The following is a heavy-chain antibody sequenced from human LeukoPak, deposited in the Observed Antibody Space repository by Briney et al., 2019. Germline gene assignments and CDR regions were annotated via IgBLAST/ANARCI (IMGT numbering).Heavy chain of an antibody. CDR2: ISWNSGSI. Sequence: GGSLRLSCAASGFTFDDYAMHWVRQAPGKGLEWVSGISWNSGSIGYADSVKGRFTISRDNAKNSLYLQMNSLRAEDMALYYCAKDRGRYSYGPPSFDYWGQGTLVTVSS. CDR1: GFTFDDYA. J-gene: IGHJ4*02. D-gene: IGHD5-18*01. CDR3: AKDRGRYSYGPPSFDY. V-gene: IGHV3-9*03.